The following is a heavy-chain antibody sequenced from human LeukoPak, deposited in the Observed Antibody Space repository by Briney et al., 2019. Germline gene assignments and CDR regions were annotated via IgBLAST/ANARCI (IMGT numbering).Heavy chain of an antibody. CDR1: GFTFSSYA. V-gene: IGHV3-30*04. J-gene: IGHJ4*02. CDR2: ISYDGSNK. CDR3: ARDFDIVVVPAAMWFDY. D-gene: IGHD2-2*01. Sequence: PGGSLRLSCAASGFTFSSYAMHWVRQAPGKGLEWVAVISYDGSNKYYADSVKGRFTISRDNSKNTLYLQMNSLRAEDTAVYYCARDFDIVVVPAAMWFDYWGQGTLVTVSS.